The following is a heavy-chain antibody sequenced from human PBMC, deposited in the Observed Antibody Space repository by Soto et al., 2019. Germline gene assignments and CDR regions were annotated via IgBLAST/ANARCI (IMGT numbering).Heavy chain of an antibody. Sequence: PSETLSLTSTVSGGSISSYYWSWIRQPPGKGLEWIGYIYYSGSTNYNPSLKSRVTISVDTSKNQFSLKLSSVTAADTAVYYCARNVLDSYYYYYMDVWGKGTTVTVSS. D-gene: IGHD2-15*01. CDR1: GGSISSYY. J-gene: IGHJ6*03. CDR3: ARNVLDSYYYYYMDV. V-gene: IGHV4-59*01. CDR2: IYYSGST.